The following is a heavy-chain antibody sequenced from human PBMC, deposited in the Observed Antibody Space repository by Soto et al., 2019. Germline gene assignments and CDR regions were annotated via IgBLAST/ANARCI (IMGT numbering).Heavy chain of an antibody. V-gene: IGHV3-48*01. CDR1: GFTFSSYS. Sequence: PGGSLRLSCAASGFTFSSYSMNWVRQAPGKGLEWVSYISSSSSTIYYADSVKGRFTISRDNAKNSLYLQMNSLRAEDTAMYYCARDRRIYGDYTSSYPYYFDDWGQGTLVTVSS. D-gene: IGHD4-17*01. CDR2: ISSSSSTI. CDR3: ARDRRIYGDYTSSYPYYFDD. J-gene: IGHJ4*02.